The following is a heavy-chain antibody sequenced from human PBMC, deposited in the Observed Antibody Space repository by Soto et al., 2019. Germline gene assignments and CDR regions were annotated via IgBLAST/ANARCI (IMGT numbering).Heavy chain of an antibody. CDR2: MFPGDSTT. D-gene: IGHD2-2*01. V-gene: IGHV5-51*01. J-gene: IGHJ4*02. CDR3: ARVVIGYCSSNSFPADY. CDR1: GFTFTAYW. Sequence: GESLKISCKGSGFTFTAYWIGWVRQMPGKGLEWMGIMFPGDSTTRYSPSFQGQVTMSADKSISTAYLQWNSLKASDTAMYYCARVVIGYCSSNSFPADYWGQGALVTVSS.